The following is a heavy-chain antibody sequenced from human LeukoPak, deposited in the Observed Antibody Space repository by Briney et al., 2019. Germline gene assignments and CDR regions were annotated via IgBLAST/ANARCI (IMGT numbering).Heavy chain of an antibody. CDR1: GGSISSYY. V-gene: IGHV4-59*01. CDR3: ARDSPSDYFGY. D-gene: IGHD2-2*01. Sequence: SETLSLTCTVSGGSISSYYWSWIRQPPGKGLEWIGYIYYSGSTNYNPSLKSRVTISVDTSKNQFSLKLSSVTAADTAVYYCARDSPSDYFGYRGQGTLVTVSS. J-gene: IGHJ4*02. CDR2: IYYSGST.